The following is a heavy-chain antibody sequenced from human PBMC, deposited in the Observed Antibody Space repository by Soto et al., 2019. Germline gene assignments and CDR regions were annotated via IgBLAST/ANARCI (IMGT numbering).Heavy chain of an antibody. V-gene: IGHV1-18*01. J-gene: IGHJ4*02. D-gene: IGHD4-17*01. Sequence: QVQLVQSGAEVKKPGASVKVSCKAPGYIFPSSTISWVRQAPGQGLEWMGWISAYNGNIKDAQKFQGRFTMTTDTSTSTAYRELRSLPSDYTAMYYCAIANYGDNDYWGQGTLVTVSS. CDR1: GYIFPSST. CDR3: AIANYGDNDY. CDR2: ISAYNGNI.